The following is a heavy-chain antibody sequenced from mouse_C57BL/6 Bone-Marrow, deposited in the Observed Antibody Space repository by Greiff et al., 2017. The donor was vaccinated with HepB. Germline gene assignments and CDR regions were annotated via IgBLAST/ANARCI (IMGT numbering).Heavy chain of an antibody. V-gene: IGHV14-4*01. CDR1: GFNIKDDY. J-gene: IGHJ4*01. CDR3: TTLGAYAMDY. Sequence: EVKLMESGAELVRPGASVKLSCTASGFNIKDDYMHWVKQRPEQGLEWIGWIDPENGDTEYASKFQGKATITADTSSHTAYLQLSSLTSEDTAVYYCTTLGAYAMDYWGQGTSVTVSS. CDR2: IDPENGDT.